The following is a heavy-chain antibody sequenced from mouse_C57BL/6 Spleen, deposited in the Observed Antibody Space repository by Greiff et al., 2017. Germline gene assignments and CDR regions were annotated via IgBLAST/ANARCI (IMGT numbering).Heavy chain of an antibody. CDR1: GYTFTDYE. V-gene: IGHV1-15*01. J-gene: IGHJ2*01. Sequence: VKLMESGAELVRPGASVTLSCKASGYTFTDYEMHWVKQTPVHGLEWIGAIDPETGGTAYNQKFKGKAILTADKSSSTAYMELRSLTSEDYAVYYCTRIYYYGSSYYFDYWGQGTTLTVSS. CDR3: TRIYYYGSSYYFDY. D-gene: IGHD1-1*01. CDR2: IDPETGGT.